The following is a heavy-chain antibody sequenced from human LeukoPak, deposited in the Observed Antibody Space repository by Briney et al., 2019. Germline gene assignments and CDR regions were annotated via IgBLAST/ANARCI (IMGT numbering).Heavy chain of an antibody. V-gene: IGHV4-61*02. CDR3: ARDTRSGYSDY. CDR1: GGSNSSGSYY. Sequence: SQTLSLTCTVSGGSNSSGSYYWSWIRQPAGKGLEWIGRIYTSGSTNYNPSLKSRVTISVDTSKNQFSLKLSSVTAADTAVYYCARDTRSGYSDYWGQGTLVTVSS. D-gene: IGHD3-3*01. CDR2: IYTSGST. J-gene: IGHJ4*02.